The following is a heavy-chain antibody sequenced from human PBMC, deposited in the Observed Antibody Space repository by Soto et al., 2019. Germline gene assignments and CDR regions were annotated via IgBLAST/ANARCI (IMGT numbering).Heavy chain of an antibody. CDR2: IWYDGSNK. Sequence: QVQLVESGGGVVQPGRSLRLSCAASGFTFSSYGMHWVRQAPGQGLEWVAVIWYDGSNKYYADSLKGRFTISRDNSKNTQYLQLNRLRAEDTAGYYCARESTYYYDSSGYHAFDSWGQGTMVNVSS. CDR1: GFTFSSYG. D-gene: IGHD3-22*01. CDR3: ARESTYYYDSSGYHAFDS. V-gene: IGHV3-33*01. J-gene: IGHJ3*02.